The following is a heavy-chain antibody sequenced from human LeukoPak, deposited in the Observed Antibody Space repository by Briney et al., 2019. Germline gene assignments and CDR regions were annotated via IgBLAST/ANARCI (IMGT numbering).Heavy chain of an antibody. CDR2: ISYDGRNK. CDR3: ARARWELLDAFDI. D-gene: IGHD1-26*01. V-gene: IGHV3-30*04. Sequence: GGSLRLSCAASGFTFSSYAMHWVRQAPGKGLEWVAVISYDGRNKYYADSVKGRFTISRDNSKNTLYLQINSLRAEDTAVYYCARARWELLDAFDIWGQGTMVTVSS. J-gene: IGHJ3*02. CDR1: GFTFSSYA.